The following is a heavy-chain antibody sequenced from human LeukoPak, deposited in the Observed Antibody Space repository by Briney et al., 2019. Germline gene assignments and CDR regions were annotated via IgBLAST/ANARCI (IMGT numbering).Heavy chain of an antibody. CDR3: ARDHKPPSDIVVVPAAIPLGYYYSGMDV. V-gene: IGHV4-61*02. J-gene: IGHJ6*02. D-gene: IGHD2-2*01. Sequence: PSETLSLTCTVSGDSISSGSYYWSWIRQPAGKGLEWIGRIYTSGSTYYNPSLKSRVTISEATSKNQFTLKLSSVTAADTAVYYCARDHKPPSDIVVVPAAIPLGYYYSGMDVWGQGTTVTVSS. CDR1: GDSISSGSYY. CDR2: IYTSGST.